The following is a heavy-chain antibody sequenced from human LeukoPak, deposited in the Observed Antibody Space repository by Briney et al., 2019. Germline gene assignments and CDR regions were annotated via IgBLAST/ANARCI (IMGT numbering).Heavy chain of an antibody. J-gene: IGHJ5*02. Sequence: ASVKVSCKASGYTFTSYGISWVRQAPGQGLEWMGWISAYNGNTNYAQKLQGRVTMTADTSTSTAYMEQRSLRSDDTAVYYCARDLEAGLLCSSTSCRSQTYNWFDPWGQGTLVTVSS. V-gene: IGHV1-18*01. CDR2: ISAYNGNT. CDR1: GYTFTSYG. CDR3: ARDLEAGLLCSSTSCRSQTYNWFDP. D-gene: IGHD2-2*01.